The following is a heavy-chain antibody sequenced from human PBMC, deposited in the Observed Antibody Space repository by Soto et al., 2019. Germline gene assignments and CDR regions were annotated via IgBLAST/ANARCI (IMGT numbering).Heavy chain of an antibody. Sequence: QVQLQESGPGLVKPSETLSLTCTVSGGSISSYYWSWIRQPPGQGLEWIGYIYYSGSTNYNPSLKSRVTMSVDTSKNQFSLKLRSVTAADTAVYYCAARAGSGYIDFWGQGTLVTVSS. D-gene: IGHD3-22*01. CDR1: GGSISSYY. CDR3: AARAGSGYIDF. V-gene: IGHV4-59*08. J-gene: IGHJ4*02. CDR2: IYYSGST.